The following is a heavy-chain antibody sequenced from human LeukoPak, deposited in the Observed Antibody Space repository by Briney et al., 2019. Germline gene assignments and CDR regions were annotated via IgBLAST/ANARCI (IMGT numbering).Heavy chain of an antibody. Sequence: GGSLRLSCAASGFTFSSYSMNWVRQAPGKGLEWVSSISSSGSYIYYADSVKGRFTISRDNAKNSLYLQMNSLRAEDTAVYYCARDYYDSSGFDWFDPWGQGTLVTVSS. J-gene: IGHJ5*02. CDR3: ARDYYDSSGFDWFDP. D-gene: IGHD3-22*01. CDR1: GFTFSSYS. V-gene: IGHV3-21*01. CDR2: ISSSGSYI.